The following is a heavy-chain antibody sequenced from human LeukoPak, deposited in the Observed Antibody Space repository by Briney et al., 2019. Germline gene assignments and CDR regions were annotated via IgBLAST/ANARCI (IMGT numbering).Heavy chain of an antibody. Sequence: PGGSLRLSCEASGFTFSAYAMTWVRQAPGKGLEWVSVFYSGGSTYYADSVKGRFTISRDNSKNTLYLQMNSLRAEDTAVYYCARDPGQWRNWGQGTLVTVSS. J-gene: IGHJ4*02. V-gene: IGHV3-66*01. CDR3: ARDPGQWRN. CDR1: GFTFSAYA. D-gene: IGHD6-19*01. CDR2: FYSGGST.